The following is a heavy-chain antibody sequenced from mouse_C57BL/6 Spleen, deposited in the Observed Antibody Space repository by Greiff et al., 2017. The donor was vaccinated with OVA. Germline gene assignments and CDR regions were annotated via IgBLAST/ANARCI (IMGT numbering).Heavy chain of an antibody. J-gene: IGHJ3*01. Sequence: EVQLQQSGPELVKPGASVKIPCKASGYTFTDYNMDWVKQSHGKSLAWIGDITPNNGGTIYNQKFKGKATLTVDKSSSTAYMELRSLTSEDTAVYYCARRGASMGCYGNFPWFAYWGQGTLVTVSA. CDR3: ARRGASMGCYGNFPWFAY. V-gene: IGHV1-18*01. D-gene: IGHD2-1*01. CDR2: ITPNNGGT. CDR1: GYTFTDYN.